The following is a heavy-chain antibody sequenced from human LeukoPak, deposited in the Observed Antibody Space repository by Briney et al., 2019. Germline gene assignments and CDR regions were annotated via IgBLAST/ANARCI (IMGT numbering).Heavy chain of an antibody. CDR2: ISINGGTT. CDR1: GITLNNNA. Sequence: GESLRLSCAASGITLNNNAMSWVRQAPGKGPEWVSSISINGGTTYYADSVKGRFTISRDNSKNTLHLQMNSLRAEDTAVYYCAKDLRSLYESGNYGWFDPWGQGALVTVSS. CDR3: AKDLRSLYESGNYGWFDP. D-gene: IGHD3-10*01. V-gene: IGHV3-23*01. J-gene: IGHJ5*02.